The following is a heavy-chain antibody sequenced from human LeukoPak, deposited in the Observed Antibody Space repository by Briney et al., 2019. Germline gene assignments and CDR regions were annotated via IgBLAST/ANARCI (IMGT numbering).Heavy chain of an antibody. D-gene: IGHD3-10*01. CDR3: TLIQGWGSGSYYRDF. CDR2: VKSRSAGETT. V-gene: IGHV3-15*01. CDR1: GFSISNDW. J-gene: IGHJ4*02. Sequence: GGSLRLSCAASGFSISNDWMSWVRQAPGKGLEWVARVKSRSAGETTDYAAPVKGRFTISRDDSKNTLYLQMNSLKTEDTAVYYCTLIQGWGSGSYYRDFWGQGTLVTISS.